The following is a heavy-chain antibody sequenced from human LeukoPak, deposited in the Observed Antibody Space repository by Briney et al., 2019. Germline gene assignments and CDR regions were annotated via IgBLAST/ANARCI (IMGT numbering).Heavy chain of an antibody. V-gene: IGHV1-69*01. D-gene: IGHD2-15*01. CDR1: GGTFNNYT. CDR3: ARAGYAAGTGCSGGSCYINGDYYYYYMDV. J-gene: IGHJ6*03. CDR2: IIPIFGTA. Sequence: SVKVSCKASGGTFNNYTISWVRQAPGQGLEWMGGIIPIFGTANYAQKFQGRVTITADESTSTAYMELSSLRSEDTAVYYCARAGYAAGTGCSGGSCYINGDYYYYYMDVWGKGTTVTISS.